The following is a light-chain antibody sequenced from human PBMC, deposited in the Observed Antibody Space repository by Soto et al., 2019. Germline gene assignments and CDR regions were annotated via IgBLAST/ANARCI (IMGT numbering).Light chain of an antibody. CDR3: QHPGT. CDR2: GAS. J-gene: IGKJ1*01. Sequence: EIVMTQSPATLSVSPGERATLSCRASQSVSSSLAWYQQKPGQAPRLLIYGASTRATGIPARFSGSGSGTEFTLTISSLQSEDFAVYYCQHPGTFGQGTKVDIK. CDR1: QSVSSS. V-gene: IGKV3-15*01.